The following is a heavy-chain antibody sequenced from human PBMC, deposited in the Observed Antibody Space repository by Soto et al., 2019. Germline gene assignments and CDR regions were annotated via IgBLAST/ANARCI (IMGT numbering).Heavy chain of an antibody. CDR3: ARDKGADTGAIDN. V-gene: IGHV3-48*03. CDR1: GFTFSSYE. CDR2: INSGGTNI. D-gene: IGHD6-19*01. Sequence: PVGSLRLSCAASGFTFSSYEMNWVRQAPGKGLEWVSYINSGGTNIYYADSVKGRFTISRDNAKNSLHLQMNSLRAEDTAVYYCARDKGADTGAIDNWGQGILVTVSS. J-gene: IGHJ4*02.